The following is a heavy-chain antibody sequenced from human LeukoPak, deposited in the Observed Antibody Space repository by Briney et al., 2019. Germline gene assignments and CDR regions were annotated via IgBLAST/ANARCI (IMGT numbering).Heavy chain of an antibody. CDR2: ISGSGAST. Sequence: GGSLRLSCAASGFTFSDYYMSWIRQAPGKGLEWVSAISGSGASTYYADSVEGRFSISRDNSKSTLFLQMNSLRAEDTAVYYCAKATAAAADFDYWGQGTLVTVSS. D-gene: IGHD6-13*01. V-gene: IGHV3-23*01. CDR3: AKATAAAADFDY. CDR1: GFTFSDYY. J-gene: IGHJ4*02.